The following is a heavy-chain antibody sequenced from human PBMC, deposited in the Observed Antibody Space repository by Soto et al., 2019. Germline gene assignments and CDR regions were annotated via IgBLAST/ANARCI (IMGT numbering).Heavy chain of an antibody. D-gene: IGHD3-22*01. CDR1: GGSISRYY. Sequence: PSETLSLTCTVSGGSISRYYWSWIRQPPGKGLDWIGYMYNTGSTIYNPSLESRVTISVDTSKNQFSLQLNSVTAADTAVYYCARTGYYYDSSGYYYVPWFDPWGQGTLVTVSS. CDR2: MYNTGST. CDR3: ARTGYYYDSSGYYYVPWFDP. J-gene: IGHJ5*02. V-gene: IGHV4-59*01.